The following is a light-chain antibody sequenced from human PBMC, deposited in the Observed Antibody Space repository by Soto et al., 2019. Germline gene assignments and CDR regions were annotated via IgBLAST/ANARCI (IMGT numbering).Light chain of an antibody. CDR1: QSVSSY. Sequence: EIVLTQSPGTLSLSPGERATLSCRASQSVSSYLAWYQQKPGQAPRLLIYDASNRATGIPARFSGSGSGTDFTLTISSLEPEDFAVYYCLQRTNWPYTFGQGTKLEIK. CDR2: DAS. CDR3: LQRTNWPYT. V-gene: IGKV3-11*01. J-gene: IGKJ2*01.